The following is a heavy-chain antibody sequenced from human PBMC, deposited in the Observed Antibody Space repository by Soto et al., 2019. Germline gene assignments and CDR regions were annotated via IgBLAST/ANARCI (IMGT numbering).Heavy chain of an antibody. CDR3: ARDDIPGRAVATYGMDV. D-gene: IGHD6-19*01. V-gene: IGHV3-30*03. CDR1: GFTFSSYG. CDR2: ISYDGSNK. J-gene: IGHJ6*02. Sequence: PGGSLRLSCAASGFTFSSYGMHWVRQAPGKGLEWVAVISYDGSNKYYADSVKGRFTISKDNSKNTLYLQMNSLRAEDTAVYYCARDDIPGRAVATYGMDVWGQGTTLTVSS.